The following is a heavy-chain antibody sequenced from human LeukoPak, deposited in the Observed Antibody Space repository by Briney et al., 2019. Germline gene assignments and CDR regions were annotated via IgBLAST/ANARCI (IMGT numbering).Heavy chain of an antibody. CDR2: IMEDGSKE. CDR3: AKDRPGYYDSSGYTSYFDY. CDR1: GFQLRSSW. Sequence: GGSLRLSCAASGFQLRSSWMSWVRQAPGKGLEWVANIMEDGSKENYVDSVKGRFTISRDNAKNTLYLQMNSLRAEDTAVYYCAKDRPGYYDSSGYTSYFDYWGQGTLVTVSS. J-gene: IGHJ4*02. V-gene: IGHV3-7*03. D-gene: IGHD3-22*01.